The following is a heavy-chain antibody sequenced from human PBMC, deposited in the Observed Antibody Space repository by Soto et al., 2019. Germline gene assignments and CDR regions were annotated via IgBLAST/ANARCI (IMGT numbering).Heavy chain of an antibody. CDR2: ISYDGSNK. Sequence: QVQLVESGGGVVQPGRSLRLSCAASRFTFSSYGMHWVRQAPGKGLEWVAVISYDGSNKYYADSVKGRFTISRDNSKNTLYLQMNSLRAEDTAVYYCAKVYPYYDILTGYYADWGQGTLVTVSS. J-gene: IGHJ4*02. D-gene: IGHD3-9*01. CDR3: AKVYPYYDILTGYYAD. CDR1: RFTFSSYG. V-gene: IGHV3-30*18.